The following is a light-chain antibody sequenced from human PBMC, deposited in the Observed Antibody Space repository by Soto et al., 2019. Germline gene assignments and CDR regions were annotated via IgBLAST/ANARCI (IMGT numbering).Light chain of an antibody. CDR2: AAS. CDR1: QSISNY. V-gene: IGKV1-39*01. CDR3: QQTYSSPYT. Sequence: DIQMTQSSSSLSASVGDRVTLTCRASQSISNYLNWYQQKPGEAPKLLIYAASSLQSGVPSRFTGSGSGTDFTLTFSSLQPEDFATYYCQQTYSSPYTFGQGTKLEIK. J-gene: IGKJ2*01.